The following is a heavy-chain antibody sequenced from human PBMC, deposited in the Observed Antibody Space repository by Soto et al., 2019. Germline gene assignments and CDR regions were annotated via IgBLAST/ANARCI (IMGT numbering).Heavy chain of an antibody. CDR2: IRKKTNSYTT. D-gene: IGHD2-21*02. Sequence: GGSLRLSCVGSGFTLSDHYMDWVRQAPGKGLEWAGRIRKKTNSYTTEYAASVKGRFTISRDDSKNSVFLQMNSLKTEDTAVYYSGRVAVVTVAGRDYYSMDVWGQGTTVTVSS. CDR1: GFTLSDHY. CDR3: GRVAVVTVAGRDYYSMDV. J-gene: IGHJ6*02. V-gene: IGHV3-72*01.